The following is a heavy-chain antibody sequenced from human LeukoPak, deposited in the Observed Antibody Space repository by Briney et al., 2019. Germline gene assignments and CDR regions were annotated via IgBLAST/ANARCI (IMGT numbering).Heavy chain of an antibody. CDR3: ARDQYYYGSGTIDY. J-gene: IGHJ4*02. Sequence: GGSPRISCAAPGFTLSSNYMSWGRQAPGEGVGGVSVIYSGGSTYYADSVKGRFTISRDNSKNTLYLQMNSLRAEDTAVYYCARDQYYYGSGTIDYWGQGTLVTVSS. CDR1: GFTLSSNY. D-gene: IGHD3-10*01. CDR2: IYSGGST. V-gene: IGHV3-66*02.